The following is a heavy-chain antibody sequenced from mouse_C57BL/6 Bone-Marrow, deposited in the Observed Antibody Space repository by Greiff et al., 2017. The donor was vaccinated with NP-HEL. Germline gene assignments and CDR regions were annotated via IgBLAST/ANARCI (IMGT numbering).Heavy chain of an antibody. D-gene: IGHD2-4*01. CDR2: INYDGSST. J-gene: IGHJ4*01. V-gene: IGHV5-16*01. Sequence: DVQLVESEGGLVQPGSSMKLSCTASGFTFSDYYMAWVRQVPEKGLEWVANINYDGSSTYYLDSLKSRFIISSDNAKNILYLQMSSLKSEDTATYYCAGEGGLRRRTYAMDYWGQGTSVTVSS. CDR1: GFTFSDYY. CDR3: AGEGGLRRRTYAMDY.